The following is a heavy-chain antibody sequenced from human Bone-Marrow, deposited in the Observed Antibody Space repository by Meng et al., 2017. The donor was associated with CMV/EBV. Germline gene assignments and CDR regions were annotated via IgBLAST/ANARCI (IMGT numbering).Heavy chain of an antibody. D-gene: IGHD5-24*01. J-gene: IGHJ4*02. Sequence: GESLKISCAASGFTFSSYEMNWVRQAPGKGLEWVSYISSSGSTIYYADSVKGRFTISRDNAKNSLYLQMNSLRAEDTAVYYCAREGDVEMATILDYWGQGTLVTVSS. CDR1: GFTFSSYE. V-gene: IGHV3-48*03. CDR2: ISSSGSTI. CDR3: AREGDVEMATILDY.